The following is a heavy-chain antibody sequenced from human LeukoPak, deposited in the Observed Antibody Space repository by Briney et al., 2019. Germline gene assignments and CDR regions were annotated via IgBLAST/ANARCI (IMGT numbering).Heavy chain of an antibody. J-gene: IGHJ5*02. Sequence: PSETLSLTCTVSGGSISDSYWSWIRKPPGKGLEWIGYISGTGSTNYSPSLKSRVTISSDTSKNHVSLRRTSVTTADTAVYYCPRRGWVYCTGDTYSLIRLAPWGQGTLVIVSS. CDR2: ISGTGST. V-gene: IGHV4-59*01. D-gene: IGHD2-8*02. CDR1: GGSISDSY. CDR3: PRRGWVYCTGDTYSLIRLAP.